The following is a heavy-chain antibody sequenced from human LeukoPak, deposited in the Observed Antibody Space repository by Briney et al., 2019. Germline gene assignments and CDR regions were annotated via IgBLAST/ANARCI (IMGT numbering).Heavy chain of an antibody. J-gene: IGHJ4*02. CDR1: GYTFTSYG. Sequence: ASVKVSCKASGYTFTSYGISWVRQAPGQGLEWVGWISAYYGNTNYAQKLQGRVTMTTDTSTSTAYMELRSLGSDDTAVYYCARESRYYGSGSFDYWGQGTLVTVSS. V-gene: IGHV1-18*01. CDR2: ISAYYGNT. D-gene: IGHD3-10*01. CDR3: ARESRYYGSGSFDY.